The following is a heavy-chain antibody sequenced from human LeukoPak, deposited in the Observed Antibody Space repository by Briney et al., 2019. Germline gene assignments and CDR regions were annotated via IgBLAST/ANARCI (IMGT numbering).Heavy chain of an antibody. D-gene: IGHD6-19*01. CDR2: IYYSGST. CDR3: ARGAVAGTEYRV. CDR1: GGSISTYY. J-gene: IGHJ4*02. V-gene: IGHV4-59*01. Sequence: PSETLSLTCTVSGGSISTYYWSWIRQPPGKGLEWIGYIYYSGSTNYNPSLKSRVTISVDTSKNQFSLKLSSVTAADTAVYYCARGAVAGTEYRVWGQGTLVTVSS.